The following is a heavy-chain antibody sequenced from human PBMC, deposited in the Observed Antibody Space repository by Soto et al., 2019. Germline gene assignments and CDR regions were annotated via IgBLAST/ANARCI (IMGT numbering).Heavy chain of an antibody. CDR2: ISSSSSYI. D-gene: IGHD3-22*01. V-gene: IGHV3-21*01. Sequence: PGWPLRVSCTASEFTFSSYSMNLVLQTPFKGLEWVSSISSSSSYIYYADSVKGRFTISRDNAKNSLYLQMNSLRAEDTAVYYCARDCYDSSGYLALFEYWGQGTLVTVSS. J-gene: IGHJ4*02. CDR3: ARDCYDSSGYLALFEY. CDR1: EFTFSSYS.